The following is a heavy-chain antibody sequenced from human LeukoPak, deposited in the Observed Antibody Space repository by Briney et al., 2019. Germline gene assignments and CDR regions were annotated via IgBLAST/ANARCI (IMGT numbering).Heavy chain of an antibody. CDR2: INPNSGGT. V-gene: IGHV1-2*06. Sequence: ALVKVSCKPSGYTFTGYYMHWVRQPPGQGLEWMGQINPNSGGTNYVQKFQGRVTMTWATYKSTAYMELSRLRSDATAVYYCERGGGIPMMVVVTDWGQGTLVTVSS. D-gene: IGHD3-22*01. CDR1: GYTFTGYY. J-gene: IGHJ4*02. CDR3: ERGGGIPMMVVVTD.